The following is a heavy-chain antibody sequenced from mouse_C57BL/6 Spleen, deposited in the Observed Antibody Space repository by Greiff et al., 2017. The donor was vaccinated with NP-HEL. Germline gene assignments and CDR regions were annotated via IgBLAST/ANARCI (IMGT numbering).Heavy chain of an antibody. V-gene: IGHV2-2*01. CDR1: GFSLTSYS. Sequence: QVHVKQSGPGLVQPSQSLSITCTVSGFSLTSYSVHWVRQSPGKGLEWLGVIWSGGTTDYNAAFISRLSISKDNSKSQVFFKMNSLQADDTAIYFCARKIVGRDYYAMDYWGQGTSVTVSS. D-gene: IGHD4-1*01. CDR3: ARKIVGRDYYAMDY. CDR2: IWSGGTT. J-gene: IGHJ4*01.